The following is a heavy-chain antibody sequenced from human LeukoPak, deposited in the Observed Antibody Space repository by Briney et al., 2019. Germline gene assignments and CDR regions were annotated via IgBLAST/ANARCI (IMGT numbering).Heavy chain of an antibody. D-gene: IGHD6-13*01. CDR3: ARLLGQQLPYYYYYGMDV. CDR1: GYTFIGYY. CDR2: INPNSGGT. J-gene: IGHJ6*02. V-gene: IGHV1-2*02. Sequence: GASVKVSCKASGYTFIGYYMHWVRQAPGQGLEWMGWINPNSGGTNYAQKFQGRVTMTRDTSISTAYMELSSLRSEDTAVYYCARLLGQQLPYYYYYGMDVWGQGTTVTVSS.